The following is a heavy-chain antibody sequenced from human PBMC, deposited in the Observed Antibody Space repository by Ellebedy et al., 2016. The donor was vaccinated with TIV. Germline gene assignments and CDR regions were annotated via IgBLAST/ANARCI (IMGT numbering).Heavy chain of an antibody. V-gene: IGHV3-48*03. Sequence: DSVKGRFTISRDNARNPLYLQMNSLRADDTAVYYCAREVGYCSSTSCYYFDSWGQGTLVTVSS. D-gene: IGHD2-2*01. CDR3: AREVGYCSSTSCYYFDS. J-gene: IGHJ4*02.